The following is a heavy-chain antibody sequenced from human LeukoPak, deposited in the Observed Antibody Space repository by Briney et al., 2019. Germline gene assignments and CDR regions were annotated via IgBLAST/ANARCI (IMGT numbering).Heavy chain of an antibody. V-gene: IGHV1-18*01. CDR1: GYTFTSYG. CDR2: ISGYNGNT. J-gene: IGHJ4*02. CDR3: ARDRSTAAHEY. Sequence: ASVKVSCKASGYTFTSYGTSWVRQAPGQGPEWMGWISGYNGNTNYAQKFQGRVTMTTDTSTSTAYMEVRGLRSDDTAISYCARDRSTAAHEYWGQGTLVTVSS. D-gene: IGHD2-2*01.